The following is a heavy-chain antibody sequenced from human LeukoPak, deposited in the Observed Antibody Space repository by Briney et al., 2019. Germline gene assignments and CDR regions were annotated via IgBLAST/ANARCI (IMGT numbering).Heavy chain of an antibody. D-gene: IGHD2/OR15-2a*01. CDR2: IREKAPRGTT. J-gene: IGHJ4*02. CDR1: GFTFGDYA. Sequence: QSGGSLRLSCTTSGFTFGDYAMAWVRQTPERGLECVGSIREKAPRGTTEYPASVKGRFTVSRDDSRSIAYLQMNSLKIEDTAVYYCTRWRGTSMLYSWGQGTLVTVSS. CDR3: TRWRGTSMLYS. V-gene: IGHV3-49*04.